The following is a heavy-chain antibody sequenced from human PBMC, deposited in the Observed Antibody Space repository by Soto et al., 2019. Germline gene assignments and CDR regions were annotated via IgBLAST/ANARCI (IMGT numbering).Heavy chain of an antibody. CDR1: GFTVSSNY. J-gene: IGHJ3*02. D-gene: IGHD3-10*01. V-gene: IGHV3-53*01. Sequence: GGSLRLSCAASGFTVSSNYMSWVRQAPGKGLEWVSVIYSGGSTYYADSVKGRFTISRDNSKNMLYLQMNSLRAEDTAVYYCARVVGSGSYYAFDIWGQGTMVTVSS. CDR3: ARVVGSGSYYAFDI. CDR2: IYSGGST.